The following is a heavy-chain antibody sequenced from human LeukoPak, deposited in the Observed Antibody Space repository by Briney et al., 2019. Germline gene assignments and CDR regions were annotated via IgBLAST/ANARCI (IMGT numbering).Heavy chain of an antibody. CDR1: GGSINSGDYY. V-gene: IGHV4-30-4*01. Sequence: SQTLSLICTLSGGSINSGDYYWSWIRQPPGKGLQWIGYVYYSGSTSYNPSLKGRVTISVDTSKNQISLRLNCVTAADTAVYYCARAPDHGSIAHMIWFDAWGQGTLVTVSS. J-gene: IGHJ5*02. CDR3: ARAPDHGSIAHMIWFDA. D-gene: IGHD3-10*01. CDR2: VYYSGST.